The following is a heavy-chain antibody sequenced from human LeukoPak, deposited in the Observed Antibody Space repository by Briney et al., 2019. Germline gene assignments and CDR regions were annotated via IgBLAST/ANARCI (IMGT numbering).Heavy chain of an antibody. Sequence: ASVKVSCKASGYTFYDYGISWVRQAPGQGLEWMGWISGYNGNTNNAQKLQGRVTMTTDISTRTAYMELGSLRSDDTAVYYCARVWLEWFGNYFFDYWGQGTLVTVSS. V-gene: IGHV1-18*01. J-gene: IGHJ4*02. CDR1: GYTFYDYG. CDR2: ISGYNGNT. D-gene: IGHD3-3*01. CDR3: ARVWLEWFGNYFFDY.